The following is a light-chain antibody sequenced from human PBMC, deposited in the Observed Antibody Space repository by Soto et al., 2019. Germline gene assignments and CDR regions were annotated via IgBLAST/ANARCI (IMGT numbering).Light chain of an antibody. J-gene: IGKJ1*01. Sequence: VVMTQSPATLSVSLGERATLSCRASQTVNTNLAWYQQKPGHAPRLLVFGASTSATGVPTSFSGSGSGTEFTLTINSLQSEDLEIYYCQQYFNWWTFGQGTKVQIK. V-gene: IGKV3-15*01. CDR3: QQYFNWWT. CDR2: GAS. CDR1: QTVNTN.